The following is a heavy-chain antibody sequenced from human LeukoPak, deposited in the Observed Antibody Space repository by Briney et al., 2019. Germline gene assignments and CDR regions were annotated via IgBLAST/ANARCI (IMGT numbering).Heavy chain of an antibody. D-gene: IGHD4-11*01. CDR3: AKDPDDYPDVAFDI. CDR2: KNQDGGKR. J-gene: IGHJ3*02. Sequence: GGSLRLCCAASGVTLSCHLRKWGRQAPGKGEGMVANKNQDGGKRYYVASVKDRFTISRDNTKTSRVLQMNSLRPEHTVVYYCAKDPDDYPDVAFDIWGQGTMVTVSS. V-gene: IGHV3-7*04. CDR1: GVTLSCHL.